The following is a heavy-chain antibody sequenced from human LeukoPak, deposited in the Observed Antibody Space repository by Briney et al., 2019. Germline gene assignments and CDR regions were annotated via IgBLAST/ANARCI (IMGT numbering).Heavy chain of an antibody. D-gene: IGHD6-19*01. V-gene: IGHV3-9*01. CDR1: GFTFDDYA. Sequence: GRSLRLSCAASGFTFDDYAMHWVRQAPGKGLEWVSGISWNSGSIGFADSVKGRFTISRDNAKNSLYLQMNSLRAEDAAVYYCARVRYDSGWYDYWGQGALVTVSS. CDR2: ISWNSGSI. CDR3: ARVRYDSGWYDY. J-gene: IGHJ4*02.